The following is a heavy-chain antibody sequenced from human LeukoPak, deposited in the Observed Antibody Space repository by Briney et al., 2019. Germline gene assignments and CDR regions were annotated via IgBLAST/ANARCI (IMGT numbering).Heavy chain of an antibody. D-gene: IGHD5-18*01. J-gene: IGHJ4*02. CDR1: GFTFSSYS. CDR3: ARGRGYSYGYEGPRPFDY. V-gene: IGHV3-21*01. CDR2: ISSSSSYI. Sequence: GGSLRLSCAASGFTFSSYSMNWVRQAPGKGLEWVSSISSSSSYIYYADSVKGRFTISRDNAKNSLYLQMNGLRAEDTAVYYCARGRGYSYGYEGPRPFDYWGQGTLVTVSS.